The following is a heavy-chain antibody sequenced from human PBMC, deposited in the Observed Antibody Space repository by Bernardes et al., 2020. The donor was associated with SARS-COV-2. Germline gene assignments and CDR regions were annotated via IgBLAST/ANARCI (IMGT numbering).Heavy chain of an antibody. CDR2: IYPGDSDT. J-gene: IGHJ6*02. V-gene: IGHV5-51*01. Sequence: SPKISCKGSDYTFTNSWIGWVRQMPGKGLEWMGIIYPGDSDTKYSPSFQGRVTISADKSVNTAYLQWSSLKASDTAIYYCARRRYGDFGVDVWGQGTTVTVSS. D-gene: IGHD4-17*01. CDR1: DYTFTNSW. CDR3: ARRRYGDFGVDV.